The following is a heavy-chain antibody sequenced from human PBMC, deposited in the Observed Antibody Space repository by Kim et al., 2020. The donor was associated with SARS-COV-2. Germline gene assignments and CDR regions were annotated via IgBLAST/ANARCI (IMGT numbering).Heavy chain of an antibody. D-gene: IGHD1-26*01. V-gene: IGHV3-64*04. J-gene: IGHJ6*02. CDR3: ARESIANRRSGYNYYYGMDF. Sequence: RFTISRDNSKNTLYLQMNSLRAEDTAVYYCARESIANRRSGYNYYYGMDFWGQGTPVTVSS.